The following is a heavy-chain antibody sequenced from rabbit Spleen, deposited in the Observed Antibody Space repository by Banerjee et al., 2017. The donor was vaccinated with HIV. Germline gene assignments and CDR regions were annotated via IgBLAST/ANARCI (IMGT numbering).Heavy chain of an antibody. V-gene: IGHV1S40*01. CDR3: ARDTGSSFSSYGMDL. CDR1: GFSFNSGYD. J-gene: IGHJ6*01. CDR2: IAGGSSGFT. Sequence: QSLEESGGGLVKPGASLTLICTASGFSFNSGYDMCWVRQAPGKGLEWIACIAGGSSGFTYFATWAKGRFTISKTSSTTVTLEMTRLTAADTATYFCARDTGSSFSSYGMDLWGPGTLVTV. D-gene: IGHD8-1*01.